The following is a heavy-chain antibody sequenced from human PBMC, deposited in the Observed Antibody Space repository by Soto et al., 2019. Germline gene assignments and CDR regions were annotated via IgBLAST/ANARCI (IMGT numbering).Heavy chain of an antibody. J-gene: IGHJ4*02. V-gene: IGHV4-59*01. CDR3: ARVEMATTFNY. CDR2: IYYSGST. Sequence: ASETLSLTCTVSGGSISSYYWSWIRQPPGKGLEWIGYIYYSGSTNYNPSLKSRVTISVDTSKNQFSLKLSSVTAADTAVYYCARVEMATTFNYWGQETLVTVSS. CDR1: GGSISSYY. D-gene: IGHD5-12*01.